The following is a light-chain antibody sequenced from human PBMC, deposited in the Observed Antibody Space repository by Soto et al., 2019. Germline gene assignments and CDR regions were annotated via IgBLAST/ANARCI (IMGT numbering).Light chain of an antibody. V-gene: IGKV3-15*01. CDR3: QQYNIWPPNT. CDR1: QSVSSN. J-gene: IGKJ2*01. Sequence: DIVLTQSPGTLSLSPGERATLYCRASQSVSSNHLAWYQQIPGQAPRLLIYGGSTRATGVPARFSGSGSGTEFTLTISSLQSEDFAVYYCQQYNIWPPNTFGQGTKVDIK. CDR2: GGS.